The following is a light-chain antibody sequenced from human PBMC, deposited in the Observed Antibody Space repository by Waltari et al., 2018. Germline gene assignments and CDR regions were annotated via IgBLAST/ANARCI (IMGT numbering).Light chain of an antibody. CDR3: SSYTRRNTVI. V-gene: IGLV2-14*03. CDR2: DVS. Sequence: YHHHPGIAPKLLLYDVSDRPSGVSDRFSGSKSGKTASLTISGLQPEDAADYYCSSYTRRNTVIFGGGTKLTVV. J-gene: IGLJ2*01.